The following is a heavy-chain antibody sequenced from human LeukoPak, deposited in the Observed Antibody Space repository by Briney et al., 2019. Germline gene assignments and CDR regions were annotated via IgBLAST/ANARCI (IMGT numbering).Heavy chain of an antibody. D-gene: IGHD6-13*01. Sequence: GGSLRLSCAASGFTFDDYAIHWVRQAPGKALEGGSGISWNSGTIDYADSVKGRFTISRDNAKNSLYLQMNSLRPEDTALYYCAKGEHSSTFYGAFDPWGQGTLVTVSS. V-gene: IGHV3-9*01. J-gene: IGHJ5*02. CDR3: AKGEHSSTFYGAFDP. CDR1: GFTFDDYA. CDR2: ISWNSGTI.